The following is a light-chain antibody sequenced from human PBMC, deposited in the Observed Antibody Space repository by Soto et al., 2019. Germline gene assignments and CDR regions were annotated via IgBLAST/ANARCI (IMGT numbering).Light chain of an antibody. V-gene: IGKV3-20*01. CDR1: QSVSGK. J-gene: IGKJ1*01. CDR2: DAS. CDR3: QQYGSSSWT. Sequence: EVLMTQSPATLSVSPGERATLSCRASQSVSGKLAWYQQKPGQAPRLLIYDASNRATGIPARFSGSGSGTDFTLTISRLEPEDFAVYYCQQYGSSSWTFGQGTKVDI.